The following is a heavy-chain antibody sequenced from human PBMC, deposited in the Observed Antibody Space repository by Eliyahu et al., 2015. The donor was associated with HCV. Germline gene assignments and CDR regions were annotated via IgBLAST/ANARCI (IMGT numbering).Heavy chain of an antibody. CDR2: IYHSGST. V-gene: IGHV4-30-2*01. J-gene: IGHJ4*02. D-gene: IGHD2-2*01. Sequence: LEWIGYIYHSGSTYYNPSLKSRVTISVDRSKNQFSLKLSSVTAADTAVYYCARGGYCSSTSCSFDYWGQGTLVTVSS. CDR3: ARGGYCSSTSCSFDY.